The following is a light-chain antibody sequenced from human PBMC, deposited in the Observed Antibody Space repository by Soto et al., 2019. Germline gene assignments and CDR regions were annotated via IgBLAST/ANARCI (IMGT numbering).Light chain of an antibody. CDR3: QSYDSGLSGHWV. CDR2: EGS. J-gene: IGLJ3*02. CDR1: SSDVGTYNL. Sequence: QSALTQPASVSGSPGQSITISCTGTSSDVGTYNLVSWHQHHPGKAPKLIIYEGSKRPSGVPNRFSGSKSGTSASLAITGLQAEDEADYYCQSYDSGLSGHWVFGGGTKLTVL. V-gene: IGLV2-14*02.